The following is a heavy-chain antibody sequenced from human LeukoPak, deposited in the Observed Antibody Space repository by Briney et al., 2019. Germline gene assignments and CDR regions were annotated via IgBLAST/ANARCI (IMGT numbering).Heavy chain of an antibody. CDR1: GGSISSYY. D-gene: IGHD5-18*01. V-gene: IGHV4-4*09. CDR3: ARHAVQLWFGPRYAFDI. J-gene: IGHJ3*02. CDR2: IYTSGST. Sequence: SETLSLTCTVSGGSISSYYWSWIRQPPGKGLEWIGCIYTSGSTNYNPSLKSRVTISVDTSKNQFSLKLSSVTAADTAVYYCARHAVQLWFGPRYAFDIWGQGTMVTVSS.